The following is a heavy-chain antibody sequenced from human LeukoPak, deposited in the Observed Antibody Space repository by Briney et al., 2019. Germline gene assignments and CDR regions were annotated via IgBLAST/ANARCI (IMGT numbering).Heavy chain of an antibody. D-gene: IGHD2-2*01. CDR3: ARGRSYCSSTSCYLDY. CDR2: INHSGST. Sequence: SETLSLTCAVYGGSFSGYYWSWIRQPPGKGLEGIGEINHSGSTNYNPSLKSRVTISVDTSKNQFSLKLSSVTAADTAVYYCARGRSYCSSTSCYLDYWGQGTLVTVSS. CDR1: GGSFSGYY. V-gene: IGHV4-34*01. J-gene: IGHJ4*02.